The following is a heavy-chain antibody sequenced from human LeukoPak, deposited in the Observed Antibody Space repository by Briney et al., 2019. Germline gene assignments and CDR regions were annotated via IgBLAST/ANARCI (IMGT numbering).Heavy chain of an antibody. CDR2: IIPIFGTA. J-gene: IGHJ3*02. D-gene: IGHD3-22*01. CDR1: GGTFSSYA. V-gene: IGHV1-69*13. CDR3: ARAGYYDSSGYYRSSLAFDI. Sequence: GASVTVSCKASGGTFSSYAISWVRQAPGQGLEWMGGIIPIFGTANYAQKFQGRVTITADESTSTAYMGLSSLRSEDTAVYYCARAGYYDSSGYYRSSLAFDIWGQGTMVTVSS.